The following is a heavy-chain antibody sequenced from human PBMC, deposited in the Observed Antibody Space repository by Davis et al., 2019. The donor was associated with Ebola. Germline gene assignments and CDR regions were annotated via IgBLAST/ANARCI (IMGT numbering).Heavy chain of an antibody. Sequence: GASLKISCTSSGFTFSTYWMSWVRPAPGKGLEWVANTNQDGSLKYYVDSMEGRFTISRDHAKKSLYLQMNRLRDEDTAVYYCTRDFQAHLNYYSDSWGQGTLVTVSS. J-gene: IGHJ4*02. CDR1: GFTFSTYW. CDR2: TNQDGSLK. V-gene: IGHV3-7*01. CDR3: TRDFQAHLNYYSDS.